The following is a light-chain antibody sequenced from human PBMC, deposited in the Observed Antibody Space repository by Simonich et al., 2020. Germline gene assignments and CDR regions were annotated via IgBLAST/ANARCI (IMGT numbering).Light chain of an antibody. CDR2: LHSDGSH. J-gene: IGLJ3*02. CDR1: SGQSSYA. Sequence: QLVLTQSPSASASLGASVKLTCTLCSGQSSYAIAWHQQQPEKGPRYLMKLHSDGSHSKGDGIPERFAGSSSGAERYLTISRLQSEDEADYYCQTWGTGINWVFGGGTKLTVL. V-gene: IGLV4-69*01. CDR3: QTWGTGINWV.